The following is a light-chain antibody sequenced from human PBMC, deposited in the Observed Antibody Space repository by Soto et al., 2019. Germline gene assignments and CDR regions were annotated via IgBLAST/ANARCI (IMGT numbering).Light chain of an antibody. CDR1: SSDVGGNNY. Sequence: QSALTQPPSASGSPGQSVTISCTGTSSDVGGNNYVSWYQQHPGKAPKLMIYEVSKRPSGVPDRFSGSKSGNTASLTVSGLQAEDEADYYCSSYAGSKVFGGGTKVTVL. CDR3: SSYAGSKV. J-gene: IGLJ2*01. CDR2: EVS. V-gene: IGLV2-8*01.